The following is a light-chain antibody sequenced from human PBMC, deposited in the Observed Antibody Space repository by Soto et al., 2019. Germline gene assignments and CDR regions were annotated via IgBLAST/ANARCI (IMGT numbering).Light chain of an antibody. CDR2: GAS. V-gene: IGKV3-15*01. CDR3: QQYNNWPWT. J-gene: IGKJ1*01. Sequence: EIVMTQSPATLSVSPGERATLSCRASQSVSSYLAWYQQKPGQAPRLLIYGASTRATGIPARFSGSGSGTEFTLTISSLQSVDFAVYSCQQYNNWPWTFGQGTKVDIK. CDR1: QSVSSY.